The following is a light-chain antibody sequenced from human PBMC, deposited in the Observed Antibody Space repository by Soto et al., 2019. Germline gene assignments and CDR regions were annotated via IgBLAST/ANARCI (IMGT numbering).Light chain of an antibody. J-gene: IGKJ4*01. CDR2: GAS. CDR3: QQYNNWPTLT. V-gene: IGKV3-15*01. Sequence: ELVMTQSPATLSVSPGERATLSCRASQSVSSNFAWYQQKPGQAPRLLIYGASTRATGIPARCSGSGSGTEFTLTLSSLQSEDLAVYYFQQYNNWPTLTFGGSTKVEIK. CDR1: QSVSSN.